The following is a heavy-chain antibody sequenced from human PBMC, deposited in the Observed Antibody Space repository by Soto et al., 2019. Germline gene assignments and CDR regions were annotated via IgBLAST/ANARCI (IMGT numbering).Heavy chain of an antibody. CDR3: ARSSTRLWFGEYYYYGMDV. J-gene: IGHJ6*02. D-gene: IGHD3-10*01. CDR2: IYYSGST. V-gene: IGHV4-31*03. CDR1: GGSISSGGYY. Sequence: SETLSLTCTVSGGSISSGGYYWSWIRQHPGKGLEWIGYIYYSGSTYYIPSLKSRVTISVDTSKNQFSLKLSSVTAADTAVYYCARSSTRLWFGEYYYYGMDVWGQGTTVTVSS.